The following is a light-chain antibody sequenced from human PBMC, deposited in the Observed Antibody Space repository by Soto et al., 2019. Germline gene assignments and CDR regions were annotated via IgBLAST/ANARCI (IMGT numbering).Light chain of an antibody. CDR2: GAS. CDR1: QRLSSTY. V-gene: IGKV3-20*01. CDR3: HQYGDSSWT. Sequence: EIVLTQSPGTLSLSPGERATLSCRASQRLSSTYLAWYQHKPGQAPRLLIYGASSRATGIPDRFSGSGSGTDFTLSISRLEPEDLGVYYCHQYGDSSWTFGQGTKVDIK. J-gene: IGKJ1*01.